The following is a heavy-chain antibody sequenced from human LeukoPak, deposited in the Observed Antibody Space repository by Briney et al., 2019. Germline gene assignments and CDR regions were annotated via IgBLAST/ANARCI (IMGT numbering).Heavy chain of an antibody. Sequence: KAGGSLRLSCAASGFTFSSYSMNRVRQAPGKGLEWVSSISSSSSYIYYADSVKGRFTISRDNAKNSLYLQMNSLRAEDTAVYYCARDRSSGSGSYRLYYYYYYMDVWGKGTTVTISS. D-gene: IGHD3-10*01. CDR2: ISSSSSYI. CDR3: ARDRSSGSGSYRLYYYYYYMDV. V-gene: IGHV3-21*01. J-gene: IGHJ6*03. CDR1: GFTFSSYS.